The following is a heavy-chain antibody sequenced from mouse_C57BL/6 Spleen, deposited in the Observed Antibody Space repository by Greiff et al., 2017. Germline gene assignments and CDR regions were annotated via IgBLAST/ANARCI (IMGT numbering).Heavy chain of an antibody. Sequence: QVQLQQSGAELARPGASVKMSCKASGYTFTSYTMHWVKQRPGQGLEWIGYINPSSGYTKYNQKFKDKATLTADKSSNTAYMQLSSLTSEDSAVYYCAREVYYCYDVSWFAYWGQGTLVTVSA. CDR2: INPSSGYT. V-gene: IGHV1-4*01. CDR3: AREVYYCYDVSWFAY. J-gene: IGHJ3*01. CDR1: GYTFTSYT. D-gene: IGHD2-2*01.